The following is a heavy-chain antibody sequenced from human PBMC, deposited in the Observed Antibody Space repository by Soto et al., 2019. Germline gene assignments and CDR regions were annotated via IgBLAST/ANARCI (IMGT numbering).Heavy chain of an antibody. CDR2: ISGSGGTT. J-gene: IGHJ6*02. V-gene: IGHV3-23*01. Sequence: EVQLLESGGDLVQPGGSLRLSCAASGFRFSSYAMSWVRQAPGKGLEWMSSISGSGGTTYYADSVKGRITISRDNSKNTVYLQMSGLRAEDTAIYYCATIAAALGEYYNVMDVWGQGTTVSVSS. CDR3: ATIAAALGEYYNVMDV. CDR1: GFRFSSYA. D-gene: IGHD6-13*01.